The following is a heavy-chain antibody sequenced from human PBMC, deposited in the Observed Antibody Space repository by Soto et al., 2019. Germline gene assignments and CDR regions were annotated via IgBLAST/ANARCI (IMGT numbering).Heavy chain of an antibody. CDR3: ARYAGYCSSTSCYSYGIDV. CDR2: ISSSGSII. D-gene: IGHD2-2*01. J-gene: IGHJ6*02. Sequence: EVQLVESGGGLVQPGGSLRLSCAASGFTLSSYEMNWVWQASGKGLGWVSYISSSGSIIYYADSVKGRFTISRDNAENSLYLQMNSPRAEDTAVYYCARYAGYCSSTSCYSYGIDVWGQETTVTVS. CDR1: GFTLSSYE. V-gene: IGHV3-48*03.